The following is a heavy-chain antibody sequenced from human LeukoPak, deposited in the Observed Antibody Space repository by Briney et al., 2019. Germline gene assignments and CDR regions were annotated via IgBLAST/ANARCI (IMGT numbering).Heavy chain of an antibody. Sequence: GGSLRLSCAASGFTFSSYWMSWVRQAPGKGLEWVANIKQDGSEKNYVDSVKGRFTISRDNAKSSLYLQMNSLRAEDTAFYYCVKERSRTGYFDYWGQGTLVTVSS. CDR2: IKQDGSEK. J-gene: IGHJ4*02. V-gene: IGHV3-7*03. CDR3: VKERSRTGYFDY. CDR1: GFTFSSYW. D-gene: IGHD2-2*01.